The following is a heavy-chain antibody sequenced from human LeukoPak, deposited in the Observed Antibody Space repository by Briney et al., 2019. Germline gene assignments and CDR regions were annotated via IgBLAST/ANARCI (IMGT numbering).Heavy chain of an antibody. CDR1: GGTFSSYT. CDR3: AREGIADFEDAFDI. J-gene: IGHJ3*02. V-gene: IGHV1-69*13. Sequence: ASVKVSCKASGGTFSSYTISWVRQAPGQGLEWMGGIIPIFGAANYAQKFQGRVTITADESTSTAYMELSSLRSEDTAVYYCAREGIADFEDAFDIWGQGTMVTVSS. D-gene: IGHD6-13*01. CDR2: IIPIFGAA.